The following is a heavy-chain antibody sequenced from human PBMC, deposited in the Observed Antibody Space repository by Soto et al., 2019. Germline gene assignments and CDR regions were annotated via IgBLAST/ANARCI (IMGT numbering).Heavy chain of an antibody. D-gene: IGHD6-19*01. CDR2: ISGSGGST. J-gene: IGHJ3*02. V-gene: IGHV3-23*01. CDR3: AKDHSSGWYGSSAFDI. Sequence: EVQLLESGGGLVQPGGSLRLSCAASGFTFSSYAMSWVRQAPGKGLEWVSAISGSGGSTYYADSVKGRFTISRDNSENTLYLQMNSLRAEDTAVYYCAKDHSSGWYGSSAFDIWGQGTMVTVSS. CDR1: GFTFSSYA.